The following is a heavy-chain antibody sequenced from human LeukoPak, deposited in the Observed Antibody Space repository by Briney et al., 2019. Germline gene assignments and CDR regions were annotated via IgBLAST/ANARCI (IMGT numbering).Heavy chain of an antibody. J-gene: IGHJ4*02. Sequence: ASVKVSCKVSGYTLTELSVHWVRQAPGKGREWMGGFDPEDGETIYAQKFQGRVTMTEDTSTDTAYMELSSLRSEDTAVYYCATVRYYDSSGYLSYWGQGTLVTVSS. D-gene: IGHD3-22*01. CDR3: ATVRYYDSSGYLSY. CDR1: GYTLTELS. V-gene: IGHV1-24*01. CDR2: FDPEDGET.